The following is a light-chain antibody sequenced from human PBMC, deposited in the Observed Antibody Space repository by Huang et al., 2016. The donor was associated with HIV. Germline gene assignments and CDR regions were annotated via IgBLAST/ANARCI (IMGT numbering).Light chain of an antibody. V-gene: IGKV3-15*01. Sequence: EIVMTQSPATLSVSPGERATLSCRASQSVTNDVAWYQQKPGQAPRLLIDGASNRATGIPAACRGSGSGTEFTLTIDSLQSEDFAVYYCQQYNNWPWTFGQGTKVDIK. J-gene: IGKJ1*01. CDR1: QSVTND. CDR2: GAS. CDR3: QQYNNWPWT.